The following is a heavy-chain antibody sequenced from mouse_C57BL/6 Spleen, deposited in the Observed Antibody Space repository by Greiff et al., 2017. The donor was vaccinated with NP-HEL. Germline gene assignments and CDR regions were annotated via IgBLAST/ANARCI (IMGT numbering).Heavy chain of an antibody. CDR2: IDPEDGDT. V-gene: IGHV14-2*01. CDR3: AGWWDYYGSDY. D-gene: IGHD1-1*01. CDR1: GFNIKDYY. J-gene: IGHJ2*01. Sequence: VQLQQSGAELVKPGASVKLSCTASGFNIKDYYMPWVKQRTEQGLEWIGRIDPEDGDTNYATKFQGKATLTADPSSNTAYLQLSSLPSEDAAVYYCAGWWDYYGSDYWGKGTTLTVSS.